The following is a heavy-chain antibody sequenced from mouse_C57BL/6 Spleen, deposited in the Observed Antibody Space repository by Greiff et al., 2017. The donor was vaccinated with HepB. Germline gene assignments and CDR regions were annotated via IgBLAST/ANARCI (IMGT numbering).Heavy chain of an antibody. J-gene: IGHJ1*03. D-gene: IGHD2-5*01. V-gene: IGHV1-82*01. CDR1: GYAFSSSW. Sequence: QVQLQQSGPELVKPGASVKISCKASGYAFSSSWMNWVKQRPGKGLEWIGRIYPGDGDTNYNGKFKGKATLTADKSSSTAYMQRSSLTSEDSAVYFCARYSTGYFDVWGTGTTVTVSS. CDR2: IYPGDGDT. CDR3: ARYSTGYFDV.